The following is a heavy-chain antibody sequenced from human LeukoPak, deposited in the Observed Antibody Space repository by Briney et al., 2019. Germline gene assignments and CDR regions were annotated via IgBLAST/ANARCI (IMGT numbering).Heavy chain of an antibody. D-gene: IGHD6-19*01. CDR3: ARAHSGWYDY. V-gene: IGHV3-21*01. J-gene: IGHJ4*02. CDR2: ISSSSSYI. Sequence: PGGSLRLSCAASGFTFSSYSMSWVRQAPGKGLEWVSSISSSSSYIYYADSVKGRFTISRDNAKNSLYLQVNSLRAEDTAVYYCARAHSGWYDYWGQGTLVTVSS. CDR1: GFTFSSYS.